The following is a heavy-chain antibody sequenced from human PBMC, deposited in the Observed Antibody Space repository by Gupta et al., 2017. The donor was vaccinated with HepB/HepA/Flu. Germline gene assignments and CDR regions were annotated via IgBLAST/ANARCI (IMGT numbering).Heavy chain of an antibody. V-gene: IGHV4-34*01. CDR3: ARVVPAAPRGNWFDP. CDR2: INHSGST. J-gene: IGHJ5*02. Sequence: QVQLQQWGAGLLKPSETLSLTCAVYGGSFSGYYWSWIRQPPGKGLEWIGEINHSGSTNYNPSLKSRVTISVDTSKNQFSLKLSSVTAADTAVYYCARVVPAAPRGNWFDPWGQGTLVTLSS. D-gene: IGHD2-2*01. CDR1: GGSFSGYY.